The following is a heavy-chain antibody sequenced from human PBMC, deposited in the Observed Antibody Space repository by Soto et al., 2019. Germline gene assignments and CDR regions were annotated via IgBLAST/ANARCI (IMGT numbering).Heavy chain of an antibody. Sequence: QVQFQESGPGLVKPSETLAIPCTVSGCSISNYYCSWFRQPPGKGLEWIGYIKYNGDSAYNFSLKGRFAMSMDTAKTQFSLMLESVTATDTAVYYCARHGFGSLHGLVDVWGQGTTVIVSS. CDR1: GCSISNYY. V-gene: IGHV4-59*08. CDR2: IKYNGDS. J-gene: IGHJ6*02. CDR3: ARHGFGSLHGLVDV. D-gene: IGHD3-10*01.